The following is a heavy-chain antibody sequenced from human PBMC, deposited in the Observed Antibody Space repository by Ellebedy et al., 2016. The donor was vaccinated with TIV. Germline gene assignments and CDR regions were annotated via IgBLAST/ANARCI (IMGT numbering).Heavy chain of an antibody. CDR3: AKDSVRAVAGTGYFDY. CDR2: IKQDGSEK. J-gene: IGHJ4*02. CDR1: GFTFSSYA. D-gene: IGHD6-19*01. Sequence: GESLKISCAASGFTFSSYAMSWVRQAPGKGLEWVANIKQDGSEKYYMDSVKGRFSISRDNAKNSLYLQMNSLRAEDTAVYYCAKDSVRAVAGTGYFDYWGQGTLVTVSS. V-gene: IGHV3-7*01.